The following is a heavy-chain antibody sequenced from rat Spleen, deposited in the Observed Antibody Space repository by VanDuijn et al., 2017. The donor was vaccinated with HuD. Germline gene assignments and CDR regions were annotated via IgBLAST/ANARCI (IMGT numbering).Heavy chain of an antibody. CDR3: IRQFDY. CDR1: GFTFSDFY. V-gene: IGHV5-29*01. J-gene: IGHJ2*01. CDR2: ISYDGSRT. Sequence: EVQLVESDGGLVQPGRSLKLSCATSGFTFSDFYMAWVRQAPTKGLEWVATISYDGSRTYYRDSVKGRFTISRDNGKSILYLEMDSLRSEDMATYYCIRQFDYWGQGVMVTVSS.